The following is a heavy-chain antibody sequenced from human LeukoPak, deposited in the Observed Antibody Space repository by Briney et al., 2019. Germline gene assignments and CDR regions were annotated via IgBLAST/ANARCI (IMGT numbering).Heavy chain of an antibody. Sequence: GASVKVSCNASGYTFTGYYMHWVRQAPGQGLEWMGWINPNSGGTNYAQKFQGRVTMTRDTSISTAYMELSRLRSDDTAVYYCARNRGYSGYDWTYWGQGTLVTVSS. CDR1: GYTFTGYY. CDR2: INPNSGGT. V-gene: IGHV1-2*02. CDR3: ARNRGYSGYDWTY. J-gene: IGHJ4*02. D-gene: IGHD5-12*01.